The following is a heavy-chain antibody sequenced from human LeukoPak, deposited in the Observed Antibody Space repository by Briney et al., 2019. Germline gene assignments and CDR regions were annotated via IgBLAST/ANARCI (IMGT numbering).Heavy chain of an antibody. Sequence: GGSLRLSCAASGFTFNDYYMTWIRQAPGKGLEWVSYISSTGTYTNYADSVKGRFTISRDNAKNSLYLQMSSLRAEDTAVYYCATPLDYYDSSGYHQGGDWGQGTLVTVSS. CDR1: GFTFNDYY. CDR2: ISSTGTYT. CDR3: ATPLDYYDSSGYHQGGD. V-gene: IGHV3-11*03. J-gene: IGHJ4*02. D-gene: IGHD3-22*01.